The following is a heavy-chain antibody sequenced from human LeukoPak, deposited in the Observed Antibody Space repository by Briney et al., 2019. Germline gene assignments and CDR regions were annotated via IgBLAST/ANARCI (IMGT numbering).Heavy chain of an antibody. J-gene: IGHJ4*02. CDR3: ASVRVAGTGY. V-gene: IGHV3-21*01. CDR1: GFTFSIYS. CDR2: ISSSSSYI. D-gene: IGHD3-10*01. Sequence: GGSLRLSCAASGFTFSIYSMNWVRQAPGKGLEWVSSISSSSSYIYYADSVKGRFTISRDNAKNSLYLQMNSLRAEDTAVYYCASVRVAGTGYWGQGTPVTVSS.